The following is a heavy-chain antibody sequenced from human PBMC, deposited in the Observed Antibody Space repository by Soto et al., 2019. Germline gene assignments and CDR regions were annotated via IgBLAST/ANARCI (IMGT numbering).Heavy chain of an antibody. V-gene: IGHV1-2*02. CDR3: AREPATAKPEGVDF. CDR1: GYTFSDYY. J-gene: IGHJ4*02. CDR2: INPNSGGT. Sequence: QVQLVQSGAEVRKPGASVKVSCKASGYTFSDYYIHWVRQAHGPGLEWMGWINPNSGGTKYAPKFQGGVTMTRDTSITTAYMELSRLRSGDTAVYYCAREPATAKPEGVDFWGQGTLVTVSS. D-gene: IGHD1-1*01.